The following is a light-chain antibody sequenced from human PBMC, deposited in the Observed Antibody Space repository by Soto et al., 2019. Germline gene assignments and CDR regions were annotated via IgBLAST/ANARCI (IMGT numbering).Light chain of an antibody. Sequence: QSALTQPASVSGSPGQSITISCTGTSRDVGAYNYVSWYQQHPGKVPKLMIYEVGNRPSGVSNRFSGSKSGNTASLTISGLQAEDEADYYCSSFTTSYIYVFGSGTKLTVL. CDR1: SRDVGAYNY. CDR3: SSFTTSYIYV. J-gene: IGLJ1*01. CDR2: EVG. V-gene: IGLV2-14*01.